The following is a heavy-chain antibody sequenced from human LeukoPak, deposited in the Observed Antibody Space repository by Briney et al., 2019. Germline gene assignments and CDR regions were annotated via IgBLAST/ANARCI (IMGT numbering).Heavy chain of an antibody. CDR2: ISGSGGNT. CDR3: AKAAFSRTSYSDY. D-gene: IGHD3-3*02. CDR1: GFTFSTYT. Sequence: GGSLRLSCAASGFTFSTYTMSWVRQAPGKGLEWVSAISGSGGNTYYADSVKGRFTISRDNSKNTLYLQMDSLRADDTAVYYCAKAAFSRTSYSDYWGQGTLVTASS. J-gene: IGHJ4*02. V-gene: IGHV3-23*01.